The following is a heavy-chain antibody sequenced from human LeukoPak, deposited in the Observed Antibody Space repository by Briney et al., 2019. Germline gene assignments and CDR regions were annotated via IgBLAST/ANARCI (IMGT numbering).Heavy chain of an antibody. CDR3: ATDREGDPSAYYLV. D-gene: IGHD3-22*01. CDR2: ISDNGGRI. CDR1: GFTFSGYA. Sequence: QSGGSLRLSCAASGFTFSGYAMSWVRQAPGKGLEWVSTISDNGGRIYYADSVKGRFTISRDNSKNTLFLQMNSLRAEDSAVYYCATDREGDPSAYYLVGGQGTLITVSS. J-gene: IGHJ4*02. V-gene: IGHV3-23*01.